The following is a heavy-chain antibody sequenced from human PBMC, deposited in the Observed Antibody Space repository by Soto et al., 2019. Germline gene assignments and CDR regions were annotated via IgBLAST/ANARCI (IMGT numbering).Heavy chain of an antibody. CDR2: ISGSGGST. CDR3: APHRWFGELYY. D-gene: IGHD3-10*01. J-gene: IGHJ4*02. V-gene: IGHV3-23*01. CDR1: GFTFSSYA. Sequence: EVQLLESGGGLVQPGGSLRLSCAASGFTFSSYAMSWVRQAPGKGLEWVSAISGSGGSTYYADSVKGRFTISRDNSKNALYLQMNSVRAEDTAVYYGAPHRWFGELYYWGQGTLVTVSS.